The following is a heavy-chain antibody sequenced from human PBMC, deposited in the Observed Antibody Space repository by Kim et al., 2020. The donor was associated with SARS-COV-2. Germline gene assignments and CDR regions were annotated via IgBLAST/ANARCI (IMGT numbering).Heavy chain of an antibody. CDR2: IYYSGST. Sequence: SETLSLTCTVSGGSISSGDYYWSWIRQPPGKGLEWIGYIYYSGSTYYNPSLKSRVTISVDTSKNQFSLKLSSVTAADTAVYYCARDRGGDSGYDLKNLDWFDPWGQGTLVTVSS. CDR3: ARDRGGDSGYDLKNLDWFDP. D-gene: IGHD5-12*01. V-gene: IGHV4-30-4*01. CDR1: GGSISSGDYY. J-gene: IGHJ5*02.